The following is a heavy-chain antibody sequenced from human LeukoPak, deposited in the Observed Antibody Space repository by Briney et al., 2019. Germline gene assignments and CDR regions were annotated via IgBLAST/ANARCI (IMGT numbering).Heavy chain of an antibody. J-gene: IGHJ3*01. D-gene: IGHD6-13*01. V-gene: IGHV1-18*01. Sequence: ASVKVSCKTSGYTFISFGISWVRQAPGQGLEWMGWISTFNGITRSAQRLQGRVTLTTDTSTSTAYMELRSLTSDDTAVYYCARLRSIGASGHDASDFWGQGTTVTVSS. CDR2: ISTFNGIT. CDR3: ARLRSIGASGHDASDF. CDR1: GYTFISFG.